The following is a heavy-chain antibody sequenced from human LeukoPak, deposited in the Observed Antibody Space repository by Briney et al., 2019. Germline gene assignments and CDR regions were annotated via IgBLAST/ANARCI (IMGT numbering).Heavy chain of an antibody. D-gene: IGHD6-13*01. CDR1: GFTFRTYA. Sequence: PGGSLRLSCAASGFTFRTYAMTWVRQAPGKGLEWVSAISNSGGSTYYADSVRGRFTISRDNSKNTLYLQMNSLRAEDTAVYYCARDPGGDDVSWYYFDSWGQGTLVTVSS. CDR3: ARDPGGDDVSWYYFDS. CDR2: ISNSGGST. J-gene: IGHJ4*02. V-gene: IGHV3-23*01.